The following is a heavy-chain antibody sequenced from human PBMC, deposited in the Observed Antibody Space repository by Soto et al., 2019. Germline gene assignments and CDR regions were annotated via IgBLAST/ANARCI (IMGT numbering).Heavy chain of an antibody. CDR1: GFTFSSYA. CDR3: ARDFGLTNIVVVVAATPDY. CDR2: ISYDGSNK. V-gene: IGHV3-30-3*01. J-gene: IGHJ4*02. Sequence: GGSLRLSCAASGFTFSSYAMHWVRQAPGKGLEWVAVISYDGSNKYYADSVKGRFTISRDNSKNTLYLKMNSLRAEDTAVYCCARDFGLTNIVVVVAATPDYWGQGTLVTVSS. D-gene: IGHD2-15*01.